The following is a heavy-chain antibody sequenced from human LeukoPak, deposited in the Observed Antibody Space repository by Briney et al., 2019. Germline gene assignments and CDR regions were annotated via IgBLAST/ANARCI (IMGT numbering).Heavy chain of an antibody. CDR2: IYYSGSI. Sequence: SETLSLTCSVSGYSISNAYYWGWIRQPPGKGLEWIGSIYYSGSIFYNPSLKSRVTISIDTSKNHFSLKLSSVTAADTAVYYCATNSFQYDWFDPWGQGTLVTVSS. CDR3: ATNSFQYDWFDP. J-gene: IGHJ5*02. D-gene: IGHD2-2*01. V-gene: IGHV4-38-2*02. CDR1: GYSISNAYY.